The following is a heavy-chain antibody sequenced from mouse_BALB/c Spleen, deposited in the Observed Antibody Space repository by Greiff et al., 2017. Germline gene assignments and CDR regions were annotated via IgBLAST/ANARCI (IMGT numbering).Heavy chain of an antibody. CDR3: KTGRGDY. V-gene: IGHV5-17*02. CDR1: GFTFSSFG. Sequence: EVQLVESGGGLVQPGGSRKLSCAASGFTFSSFGMHWVRQAPEKGLEWVAYISSGSSTIYYADTVKGRFTISRDNPKNTLFLQMTSLRSEDTAMYYCKTGRGDYWGQGTTLTVSS. CDR2: ISSGSSTI. J-gene: IGHJ2*01. D-gene: IGHD4-1*01.